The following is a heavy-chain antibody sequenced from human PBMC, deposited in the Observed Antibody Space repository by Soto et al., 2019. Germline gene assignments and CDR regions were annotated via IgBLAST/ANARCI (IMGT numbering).Heavy chain of an antibody. J-gene: IGHJ5*02. Sequence: SETLSLTCTVSGGPVSISTNYWGWVRQPPGKGLEWIGSIYYSGHTYYNPSLKSRVTISVDTSKNQFSLKLSSVTAADTAVYYCARERVVLLWFGDGNWFDPWGQGTLVTVSS. CDR2: IYYSGHT. CDR3: ARERVVLLWFGDGNWFDP. CDR1: GGPVSISTNY. D-gene: IGHD3-10*01. V-gene: IGHV4-39*02.